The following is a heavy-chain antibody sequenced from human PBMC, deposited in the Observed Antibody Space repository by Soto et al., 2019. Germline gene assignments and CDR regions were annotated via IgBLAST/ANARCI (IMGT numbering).Heavy chain of an antibody. CDR1: GGSISSGGYY. V-gene: IGHV4-31*03. Sequence: PSETLSLTCTVSGGSISSGGYYWSWIRQHPGKGLEWIGYIYYSGSTYYNPSLKSRVTISVDTSKNQFSLKLSSVTAADTAVYYCARVGESSSYYYLDYWGQGTLVTVSS. D-gene: IGHD3-22*01. CDR2: IYYSGST. CDR3: ARVGESSSYYYLDY. J-gene: IGHJ4*02.